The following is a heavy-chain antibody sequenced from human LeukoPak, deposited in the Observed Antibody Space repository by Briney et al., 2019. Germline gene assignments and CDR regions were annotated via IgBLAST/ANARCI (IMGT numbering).Heavy chain of an antibody. CDR1: GFSFSTYA. Sequence: GRSLRLSCAASGFSFSTYAMHWARQAPGKGLEWVAFISHDRSNSCHADSVKGRFTISRDNSKNTLYQQMNSLTDEDTYVYYCARDVSGSYMSDYWGQGTLVTVSS. CDR3: ARDVSGSYMSDY. D-gene: IGHD3-10*01. V-gene: IGHV3-30-3*01. CDR2: ISHDRSNS. J-gene: IGHJ4*02.